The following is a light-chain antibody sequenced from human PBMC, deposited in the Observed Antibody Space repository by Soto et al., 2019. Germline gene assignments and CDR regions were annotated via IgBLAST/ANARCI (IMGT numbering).Light chain of an antibody. CDR3: QKYNSAPQT. Sequence: IQLTQSPSSLSASVGDRVTITCRASQGISSYLAWYQQKPGKAPKLLIYAASTLQSGVPSRFSGSGSGTDFTLTISSLQPEDFATYYCQKYNSAPQTFGQGTKVDIK. J-gene: IGKJ1*01. V-gene: IGKV1-9*01. CDR2: AAS. CDR1: QGISSY.